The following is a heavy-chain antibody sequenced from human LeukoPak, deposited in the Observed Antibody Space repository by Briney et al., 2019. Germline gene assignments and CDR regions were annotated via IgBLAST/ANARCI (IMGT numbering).Heavy chain of an antibody. J-gene: IGHJ4*02. CDR3: ARDQYDTWSRRGNFDS. Sequence: GGSLRLSCVASGFTFGKCWMSWVRQAPGKGLEWVSNIKLGGSEKNYVDSVKGRFTISRDNTKNSLYLQMNSLRVEDTAVFYCARDQYDTWSRRGNFDSWGQGTLVIVSS. CDR1: GFTFGKCW. V-gene: IGHV3-7*03. D-gene: IGHD3-3*01. CDR2: IKLGGSEK.